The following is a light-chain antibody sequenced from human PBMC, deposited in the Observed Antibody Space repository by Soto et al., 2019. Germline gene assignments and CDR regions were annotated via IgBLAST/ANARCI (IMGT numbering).Light chain of an antibody. Sequence: DIQMTQSPSTLSGSVGDRVTITCRASQTISSWLAWYQQKPGKAAKLLIYKASTLKSGIPSRFSSSGSGTEFALSISRLQPDDFAPYYSQHYNSYSEAFGRGTKVELK. CDR2: KAS. V-gene: IGKV1-5*03. CDR3: QHYNSYSEA. J-gene: IGKJ1*01. CDR1: QTISSW.